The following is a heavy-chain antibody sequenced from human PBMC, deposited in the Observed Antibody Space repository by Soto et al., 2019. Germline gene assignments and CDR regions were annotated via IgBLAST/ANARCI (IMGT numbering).Heavy chain of an antibody. CDR2: INPKSGGT. D-gene: IGHD2-2*01. CDR3: AKDPNVVVVPAATGGMDV. J-gene: IGHJ6*01. CDR1: GYTFTDYY. V-gene: IGHV1-2*02. Sequence: ASVKVSCKASGYTFTDYYMHWVRQAPGQGLEWMGWINPKSGGTKYAQKFQGRVTMTRVTSISTAYMELSSLRSDDTALYYCAKDPNVVVVPAATGGMDVWGRGTTVTVS.